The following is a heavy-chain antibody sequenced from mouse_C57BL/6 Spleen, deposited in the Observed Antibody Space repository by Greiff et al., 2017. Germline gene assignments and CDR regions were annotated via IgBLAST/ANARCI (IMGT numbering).Heavy chain of an antibody. D-gene: IGHD1-1*01. V-gene: IGHV1-82*01. CDR3: ARSNYGSSYGGWYFDV. CDR1: GYAFSSSW. CDR2: IYPGDGDT. Sequence: VKLQESGPELVKPGASVKISCKASGYAFSSSWMNWVKQRPGKGLEWIGRIYPGDGDTNYNGKFKGKATLTADKSSSTAYMQLSSLTSEDSAVYFCARSNYGSSYGGWYFDVWGTGTTVTVSS. J-gene: IGHJ1*03.